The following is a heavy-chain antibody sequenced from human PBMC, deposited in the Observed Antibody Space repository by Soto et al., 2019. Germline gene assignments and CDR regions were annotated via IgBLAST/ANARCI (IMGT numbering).Heavy chain of an antibody. CDR2: IYGAGST. CDR3: ARAREPKYSSAIFFDI. J-gene: IGHJ4*02. V-gene: IGHV3-53*01. D-gene: IGHD5-18*01. Sequence: GGSLRLSCAASGLTVSSSYMSWVRQAPGKGLQWVSVIYGAGSTYYANSVKGRFTISRDISTNMVYLQMSSLTDEDTAVYYCARAREPKYSSAIFFDIWGQGALVTVSS. CDR1: GLTVSSSY.